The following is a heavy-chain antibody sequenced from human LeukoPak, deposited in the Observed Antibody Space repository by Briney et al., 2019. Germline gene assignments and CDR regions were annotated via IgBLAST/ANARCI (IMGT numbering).Heavy chain of an antibody. CDR1: GYTFTSYD. J-gene: IGHJ6*03. Sequence: ASVKVSCKASGYTFTSYDINWVRQATGQGLEWMGWMNPNSGNTGYAQKFQGRVTMTRNTSISTAYMELSSLRSEDTAVYYCARTQVVTIFGVVIYYYYYMDVWAKGPRSPSP. D-gene: IGHD3-3*01. CDR3: ARTQVVTIFGVVIYYYYYMDV. CDR2: MNPNSGNT. V-gene: IGHV1-8*01.